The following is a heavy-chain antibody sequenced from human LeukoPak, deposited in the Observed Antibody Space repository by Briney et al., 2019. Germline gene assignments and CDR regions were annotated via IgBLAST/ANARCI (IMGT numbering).Heavy chain of an antibody. CDR2: ISSSGSTI. CDR1: GFTFSSYE. V-gene: IGHV3-48*03. Sequence: GGSLRLSCAASGFTFSSYEMNWVRQAPGKGLEWVSYISSSGSTIYYADSVKGRFTISRDNSKNTLYLQMNSLRAEDTAVYYCAKRGGRQLWLRDYYYYYYMDVWGKGTTVTISS. CDR3: AKRGGRQLWLRDYYYYYYMDV. J-gene: IGHJ6*03. D-gene: IGHD5-18*01.